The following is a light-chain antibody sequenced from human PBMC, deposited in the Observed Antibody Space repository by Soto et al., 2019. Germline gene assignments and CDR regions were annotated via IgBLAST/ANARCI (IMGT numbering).Light chain of an antibody. J-gene: IGLJ1*01. V-gene: IGLV1-40*01. Sequence: QSFLTQPPSVSGAPGQRVTISCTGASSNVWPCYAVHWYQHIRGTSPKLRIYADNSRPSGFPGRFSASKSGTSASLAITGLQAEDEADYYCQPFDNGLXAYVLGTGTKVXV. CDR2: ADN. CDR1: SSNVWPCYA. CDR3: QPFDNGLXAYV.